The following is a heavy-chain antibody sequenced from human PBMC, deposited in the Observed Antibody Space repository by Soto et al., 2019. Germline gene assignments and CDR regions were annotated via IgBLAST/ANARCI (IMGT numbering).Heavy chain of an antibody. CDR3: ARVSNFWSGYSGRKRFDP. CDR1: GYSISSGYY. D-gene: IGHD3-3*01. CDR2: IYHSGST. V-gene: IGHV4-38-2*01. J-gene: IGHJ5*02. Sequence: PSETLSLTCAVSGYSISSGYYWGWIRQPPGKGLEWIGSIYHSGSTYYNPSLKSRVTISVDTSKNQFSLKLSSVTAADTAVYYCARVSNFWSGYSGRKRFDPWGQGTLVTVS.